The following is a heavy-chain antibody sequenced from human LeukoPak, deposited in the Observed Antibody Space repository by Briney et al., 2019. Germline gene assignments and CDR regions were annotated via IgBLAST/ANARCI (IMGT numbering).Heavy chain of an antibody. CDR1: GYTFTSYD. D-gene: IGHD3-10*01. J-gene: IGHJ4*02. CDR2: MNPNSGNT. V-gene: IGHV1-8*01. CDR3: ARGFHMVRGSPIGY. Sequence: ASVKVSCKASGYTFTSYDINWVRQATGQGLEWMGWMNPNSGNTGYAQKFQGRVTMTRNTSISTAYMELSSLRSEDTAVYYCARGFHMVRGSPIGYWGQGTLVTVSS.